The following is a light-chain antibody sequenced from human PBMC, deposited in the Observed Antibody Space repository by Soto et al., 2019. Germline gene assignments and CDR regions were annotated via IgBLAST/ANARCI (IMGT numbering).Light chain of an antibody. CDR1: TSNIGSNT. J-gene: IGLJ3*02. Sequence: QSVLTQPPSASWTPGQRVTISCSGSTSNIGSNTVNWYQQLPGTAPTLLIYSNNQRPSGVPDRFSGSKSGTSASLAISGLESEDEADYYCAAWDDSLNGWVFGGGTKLTVL. CDR2: SNN. V-gene: IGLV1-44*01. CDR3: AAWDDSLNGWV.